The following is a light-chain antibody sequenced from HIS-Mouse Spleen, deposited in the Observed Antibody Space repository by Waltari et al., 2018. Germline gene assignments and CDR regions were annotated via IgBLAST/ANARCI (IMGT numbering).Light chain of an antibody. J-gene: IGLJ1*01. CDR3: QAWDSSTYV. CDR2: QDS. Sequence: SYELTQPPSVSVSPGQTASITCSGDNLGDKYACWYQQKPGQSPVLVIYQDSKRPSGIPERFSGSNSGNTATLTISGTQAMDEADYYCQAWDSSTYVFRTGTKVTVL. CDR1: NLGDKY. V-gene: IGLV3-1*01.